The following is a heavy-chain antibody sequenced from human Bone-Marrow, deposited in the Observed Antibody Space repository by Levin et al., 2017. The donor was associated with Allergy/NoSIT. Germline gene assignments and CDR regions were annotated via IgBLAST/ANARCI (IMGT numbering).Heavy chain of an antibody. CDR1: QFIFDDHG. CDR2: ITWNSGTT. D-gene: IGHD1-7*01. CDR3: ARVGNYAVVADAFDL. Sequence: GGSLRLSCAASQFIFDDHGMSWVRQAPGKGLEWVSGITWNSGTTGYADSVKGRFTISRDNTKNTLYLQMNSLRVEDTALYYCARVGNYAVVADAFDLWGQGTMVTVSS. V-gene: IGHV3-20*04. J-gene: IGHJ3*01.